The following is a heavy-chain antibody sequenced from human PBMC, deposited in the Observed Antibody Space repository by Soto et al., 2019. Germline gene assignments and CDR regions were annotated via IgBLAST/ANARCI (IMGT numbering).Heavy chain of an antibody. CDR2: VYWDDDK. V-gene: IGHV2-5*02. CDR1: GFSLSTNGMG. Sequence: QITVKESGLTLVKPTQTLTLTCTFSGFSLSTNGMGVGWIRQSPGKALEWLALVYWDDDKRYSPYLRSRLTISQDTSKNQVDLTMTIMDPVDTATYCCARLTRGGYDSGRLWEKFDYWGQGTLVTVSS. CDR3: ARLTRGGYDSGRLWEKFDY. D-gene: IGHD5-12*01. J-gene: IGHJ4*02.